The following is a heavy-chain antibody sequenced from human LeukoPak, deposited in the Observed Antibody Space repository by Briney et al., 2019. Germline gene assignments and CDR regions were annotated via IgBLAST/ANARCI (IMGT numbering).Heavy chain of an antibody. J-gene: IGHJ5*02. D-gene: IGHD3-3*01. CDR2: IYHSGST. CDR3: ARGGIWSGYNWFDP. V-gene: IGHV4-59*12. Sequence: SETLSLTCTVSGGSISTYYWSWIRQPPGKGLEWIGYIYHSGSTYYNPSLKSRVTIAVDRSKNQFSLKLSSVTAADTAVYYCARGGIWSGYNWFDPWGQGTLVTVSS. CDR1: GGSISTYY.